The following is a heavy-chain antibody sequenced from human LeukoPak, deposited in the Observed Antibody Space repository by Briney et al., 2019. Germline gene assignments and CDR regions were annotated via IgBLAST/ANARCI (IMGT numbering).Heavy chain of an antibody. J-gene: IGHJ4*02. D-gene: IGHD3-3*01. Sequence: SETLSLTCAVYGGSFSGYYWSWIRQPPGKGLEWIGEINHSGSTNYNPSLKSRVTISVDTSKNQFSLKLSSVTAADTAVYYCARITYYDFWSGYPGDFDYWGQGTLVTVSS. CDR2: INHSGST. CDR3: ARITYYDFWSGYPGDFDY. V-gene: IGHV4-34*01. CDR1: GGSFSGYY.